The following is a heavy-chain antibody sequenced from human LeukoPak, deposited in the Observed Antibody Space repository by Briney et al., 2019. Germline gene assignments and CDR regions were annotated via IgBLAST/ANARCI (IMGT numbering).Heavy chain of an antibody. CDR1: GGSISSSSYY. V-gene: IGHV4-39*07. Sequence: PSENLSLTCTVSGGSISSSSYYWGWIRQSPGKGLEWIGSIYYSGSTYYNPSRKSRVTISVDTSKTQFSLKLSSVTAADTAVYYCARDYYDSSASINWFDLWGQGTLVTVSS. J-gene: IGHJ5*02. D-gene: IGHD3-22*01. CDR3: ARDYYDSSASINWFDL. CDR2: IYYSGST.